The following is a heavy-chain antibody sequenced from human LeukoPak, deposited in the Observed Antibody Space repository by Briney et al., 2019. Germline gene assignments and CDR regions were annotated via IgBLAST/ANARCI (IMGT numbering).Heavy chain of an antibody. V-gene: IGHV4-34*01. J-gene: IGHJ4*02. Sequence: PSETLSLTCTVYGGSFSGYHWSWSRQPPGKGLEWIGEINHSGSTNYNPSLKSRVTISVDTSKNQFSLKLSSVTAADTAVYYCARGLGETATVEGYWGQGTLVTVSS. CDR2: INHSGST. CDR1: GGSFSGYH. CDR3: ARGLGETATVEGY. D-gene: IGHD5-18*01.